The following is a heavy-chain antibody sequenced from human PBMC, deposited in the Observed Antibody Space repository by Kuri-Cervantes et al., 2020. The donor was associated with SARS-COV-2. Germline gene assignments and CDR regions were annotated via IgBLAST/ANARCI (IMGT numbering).Heavy chain of an antibody. Sequence: GSLRLSCTVSGGSIGGSHYWSWIRQPPGKGLEWIGYIYYSGSTNYNPSLKSRVTISVDTSKNQFSLKLSSVTAADTAVYYCATSPALFGPTRSFDYWGQGTLVTVSS. V-gene: IGHV4-59*11. D-gene: IGHD3/OR15-3a*01. CDR1: GGSIGGSHY. CDR2: IYYSGST. J-gene: IGHJ4*02. CDR3: ATSPALFGPTRSFDY.